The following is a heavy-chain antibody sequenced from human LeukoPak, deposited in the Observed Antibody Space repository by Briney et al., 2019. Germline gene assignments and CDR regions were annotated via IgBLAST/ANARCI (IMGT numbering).Heavy chain of an antibody. D-gene: IGHD6-19*01. CDR1: GFTFDDYG. CDR2: INWNGGSI. V-gene: IGHV3-20*04. Sequence: GGSLRLSCAASGFTFDDYGMSWVRQAPGKGLEWVSGINWNGGSIGYADSVKGRFTISRDNAKNSLYLQMNSLRAEDTALYYCARGLVAGTPPDLDYWGQGTLVTVSS. CDR3: ARGLVAGTPPDLDY. J-gene: IGHJ4*02.